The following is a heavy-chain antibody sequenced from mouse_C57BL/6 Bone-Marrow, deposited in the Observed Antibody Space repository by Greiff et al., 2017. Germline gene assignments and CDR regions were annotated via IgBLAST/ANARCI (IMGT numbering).Heavy chain of an antibody. CDR2: ISGGGGKT. D-gene: IGHD2-1*01. CDR1: GFTFSSYT. V-gene: IGHV5-9*01. J-gene: IGHJ3*01. Sequence: EVQGVESGGGLVKPGGSLKLSCAASGFTFSSYTMSWVRQTPEKRLEWVATISGGGGKTYYPDSVKGRFTISRDNAKNTLYLQMSSLRSEDTALYYCARGNYFPWFAYWGQGTLVTVSA. CDR3: ARGNYFPWFAY.